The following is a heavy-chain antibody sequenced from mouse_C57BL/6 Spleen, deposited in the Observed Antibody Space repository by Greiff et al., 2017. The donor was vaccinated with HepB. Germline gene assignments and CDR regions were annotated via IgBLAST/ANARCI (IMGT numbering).Heavy chain of an antibody. CDR3: ARKANWDGHFDY. CDR1: GYTFTDYY. V-gene: IGHV1-76*01. Sequence: VQLQQSGAELVRPGASVKLSCKASGYTFTDYYINWVKQRPGQGLEWIARIYPGSGNTYYNEKFKGKATLTAEKSSSTAYMQLSSLTSEDSAVYFCARKANWDGHFDYWGQGTTLTVSS. J-gene: IGHJ2*01. CDR2: IYPGSGNT. D-gene: IGHD4-1*01.